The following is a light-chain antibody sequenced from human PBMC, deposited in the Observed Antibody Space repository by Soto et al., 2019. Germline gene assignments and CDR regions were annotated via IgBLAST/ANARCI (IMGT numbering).Light chain of an antibody. Sequence: DIQMTQSPSSLSASVGDRVTITCRAIQGIRNDLGWYQQKPGQDPKRLIYAASSLQSGVPSRFSRIRSGTEFALTISILQAEDFATDHCLQHNSYPLTVGQGTKVEIK. V-gene: IGKV1-17*01. J-gene: IGKJ1*01. CDR1: QGIRND. CDR2: AAS. CDR3: LQHNSYPLT.